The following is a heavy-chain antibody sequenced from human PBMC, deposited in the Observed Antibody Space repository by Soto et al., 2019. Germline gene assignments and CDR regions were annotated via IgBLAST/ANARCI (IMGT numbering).Heavy chain of an antibody. J-gene: IGHJ6*02. V-gene: IGHV3-64D*08. D-gene: IGHD2-2*02. CDR3: ATIGVPAAITYYYYGMDV. CDR1: GFTFSSYA. CDR2: ISSNGGST. Sequence: GGSLRLSCSASGFTFSSYAMHWVRQAPGKGLEYVSAISSNGGSTYYADSVKGRFTISRDNSKNTLYLQMSSLRAEDTAVYYCATIGVPAAITYYYYGMDVWGQGTTVTVSS.